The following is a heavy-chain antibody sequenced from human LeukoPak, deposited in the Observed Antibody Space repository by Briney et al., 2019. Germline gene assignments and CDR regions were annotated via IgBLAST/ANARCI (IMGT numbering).Heavy chain of an antibody. V-gene: IGHV3-74*01. D-gene: IGHD6-19*01. Sequence: PGGSLRLSCAASGFTFSNYWMHWVRQAPGKGLVWVSRINSDGSDTDYADSVKGRFTISRDNAKNTLFLEMNSLRAEDTAVYYCATIAVTSALDYWGQGTLVAVSS. CDR3: ATIAVTSALDY. CDR1: GFTFSNYW. J-gene: IGHJ4*02. CDR2: INSDGSDT.